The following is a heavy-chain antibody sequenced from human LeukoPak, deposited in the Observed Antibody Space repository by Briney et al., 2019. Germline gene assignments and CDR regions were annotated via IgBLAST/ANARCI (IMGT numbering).Heavy chain of an antibody. V-gene: IGHV3-21*01. CDR2: ISSSSSYI. D-gene: IGHD2-2*01. J-gene: IGHJ4*02. CDR3: ARDPGYCSSTSCYGVVYDY. Sequence: GGSLRLSCAASGFTFSSYSMNWVRQAPGKGLEWVSSISSSSSYIYYAGSVKGRFTISRDNAKNSLYLQMNSLRAEDTAVYYCARDPGYCSSTSCYGVVYDYWGQGTLVTVSS. CDR1: GFTFSSYS.